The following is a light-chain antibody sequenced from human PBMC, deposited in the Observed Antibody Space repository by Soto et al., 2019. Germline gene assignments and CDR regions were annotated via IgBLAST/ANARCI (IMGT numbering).Light chain of an antibody. J-gene: IGKJ4*01. Sequence: EIVLTQSPGTLSLSPGERATLSCRASQSITNNYLAWYQQKPGRAHRLLIYGASSRATGTPDRFSGSGSGTDFTLTISRLEPEDFAMYYCQQYGYLVTFGGGTKV. CDR1: QSITNNY. CDR3: QQYGYLVT. CDR2: GAS. V-gene: IGKV3-20*01.